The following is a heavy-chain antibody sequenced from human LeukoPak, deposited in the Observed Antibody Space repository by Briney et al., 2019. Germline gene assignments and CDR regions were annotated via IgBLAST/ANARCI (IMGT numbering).Heavy chain of an antibody. CDR3: ARIYYGSGSPAGWFDP. CDR1: GSSISSYY. J-gene: IGHJ5*02. V-gene: IGHV4-4*07. CDR2: IYTSGST. D-gene: IGHD3-10*01. Sequence: PSETLSLTCTVSGSSISSYYWSWIRQPAGKGLEWIGRIYTSGSTNYNPSLKSRVTMSVDTSKNQFSLKLSSVTAADTAVYYCARIYYGSGSPAGWFDPWGQGTLVTVSS.